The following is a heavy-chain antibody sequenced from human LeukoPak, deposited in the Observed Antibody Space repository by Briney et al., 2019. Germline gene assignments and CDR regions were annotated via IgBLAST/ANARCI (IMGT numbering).Heavy chain of an antibody. CDR2: IRQDGSET. J-gene: IGHJ4*02. CDR3: VRGGFYRYSGTSGDY. D-gene: IGHD1-26*01. CDR1: GFIFSNYW. Sequence: GGSLRLSCAASGFIFSNYWMQWVRQAPGKGLEWVANIRQDGSETYYVDSVKGRFTISRDNAKNSLYLQMNSLRAEDTAVYYCVRGGFYRYSGTSGDYWGQGILVTVSS. V-gene: IGHV3-7*01.